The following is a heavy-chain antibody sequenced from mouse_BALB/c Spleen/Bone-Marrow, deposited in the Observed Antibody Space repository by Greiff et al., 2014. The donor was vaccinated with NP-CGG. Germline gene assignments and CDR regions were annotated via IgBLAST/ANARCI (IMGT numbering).Heavy chain of an antibody. CDR2: IYPSDTYT. CDR1: GYTFTTFW. Sequence: QVQLKESGAELVRPGASVKLSCKASGYTFTTFWINWGKQRPGQGLEWIGNIYPSDTYTNYSQDFKDKATLTVGKSSSTAYMQLSSPTSEDSAVYYCTRSRGYFDYWGQGTTLTVSS. CDR3: TRSRGYFDY. J-gene: IGHJ2*01. V-gene: IGHV1-69*02.